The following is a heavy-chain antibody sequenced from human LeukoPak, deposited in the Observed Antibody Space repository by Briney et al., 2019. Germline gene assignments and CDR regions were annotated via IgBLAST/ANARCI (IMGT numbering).Heavy chain of an antibody. CDR1: GGSISSSSYY. CDR3: ARGETRITMIVVPFDY. V-gene: IGHV4-39*07. D-gene: IGHD3-22*01. J-gene: IGHJ4*02. Sequence: SETLSLTCTVSGGSISSSSYYWGWIRQPPGKGLEWIGSIYYSGSTYYNPSLKSRVTISVDTSKNQFSLKLSSVTAADTAVYYCARGETRITMIVVPFDYWGQGTLVTVSS. CDR2: IYYSGST.